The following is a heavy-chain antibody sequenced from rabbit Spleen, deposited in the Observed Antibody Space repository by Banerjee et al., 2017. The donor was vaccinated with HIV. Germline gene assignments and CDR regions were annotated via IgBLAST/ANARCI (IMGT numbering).Heavy chain of an antibody. V-gene: IGHV1S45*01. CDR3: ARDTGSSFSTYGMDL. Sequence: QQQLEESGGGLVKPGGTLTLTCKASGIDFSSYSYMCWVRQAPGKGLEWIACIYPGSTGTTYYASWAKGRFTISKTSSTTVTLQMTSLTAADTATYFCARDTGSSFSTYGMDLWGPGTLVTVS. CDR2: IYPGSTGTT. CDR1: GIDFSSYSY. D-gene: IGHD8-1*01. J-gene: IGHJ6*01.